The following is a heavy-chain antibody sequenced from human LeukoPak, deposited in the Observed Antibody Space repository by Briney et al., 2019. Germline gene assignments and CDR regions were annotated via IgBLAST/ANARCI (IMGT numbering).Heavy chain of an antibody. CDR3: ARVVWFGEDGMDV. J-gene: IGHJ6*02. Sequence: GGSLRLSCAASGFTFSNYWMTWVRQAPGKGLEWVANIKQDGSEKHYVDSVKGRFTISRDNAKNSLYLQMNSLRDEDTAVYYCARVVWFGEDGMDVWGQGTTVTVSS. CDR1: GFTFSNYW. V-gene: IGHV3-7*01. D-gene: IGHD3-10*01. CDR2: IKQDGSEK.